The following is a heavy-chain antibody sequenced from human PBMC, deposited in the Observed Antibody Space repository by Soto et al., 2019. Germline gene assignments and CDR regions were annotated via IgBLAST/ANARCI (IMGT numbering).Heavy chain of an antibody. CDR3: ARGLDDILTGYYVPFDY. V-gene: IGHV4-59*01. CDR1: GGSISSYY. D-gene: IGHD3-9*01. Sequence: SETLSLTCTVSGGSISSYYWSWIRQPPGKGLEWIGYIYYSGSTNYNPSLKSRVTISVDTSKNQFSLKLSSVTAADTAVYYCARGLDDILTGYYVPFDYWGQGTLVTVS. CDR2: IYYSGST. J-gene: IGHJ4*02.